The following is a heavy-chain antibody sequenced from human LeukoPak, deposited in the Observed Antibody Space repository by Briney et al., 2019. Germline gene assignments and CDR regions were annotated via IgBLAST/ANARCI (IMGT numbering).Heavy chain of an antibody. Sequence: ASVKVSCKASGYTFTGYYMHWVRQAPGQGLEWMGWINPNSGGTNYAQKLQGRVTMTTDTSTSTAYMELRSLKSDDTAVYYCARDVVVVTAYLDYWGQGTLVTVSS. CDR3: ARDVVVVTAYLDY. V-gene: IGHV1-2*02. J-gene: IGHJ4*02. CDR1: GYTFTGYY. CDR2: INPNSGGT. D-gene: IGHD2-21*02.